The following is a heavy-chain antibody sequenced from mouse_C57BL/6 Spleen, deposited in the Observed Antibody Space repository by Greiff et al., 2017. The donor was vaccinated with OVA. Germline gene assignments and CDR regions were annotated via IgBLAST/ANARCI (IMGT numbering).Heavy chain of an antibody. J-gene: IGHJ3*01. V-gene: IGHV1-52*01. CDR1: GYTFTSYW. D-gene: IGHD6-2*01. Sequence: VQLQRPGAELVRPGSSVKLSCKASGYTFTSYWMHWVKQRPIQGLEWIGNIDPSDSETHYNQKFKDKATLTVDKSSSTAYMQLSSLTSADSAVYYCASGVSQFAYWGQGTLVTVSA. CDR3: ASGVSQFAY. CDR2: IDPSDSET.